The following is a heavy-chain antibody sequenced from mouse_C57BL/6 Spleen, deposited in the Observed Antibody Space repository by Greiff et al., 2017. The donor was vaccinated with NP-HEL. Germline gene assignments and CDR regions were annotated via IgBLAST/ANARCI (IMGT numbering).Heavy chain of an antibody. V-gene: IGHV1-59*01. D-gene: IGHD2-3*01. Sequence: VQLQQSGAELVRPGTSVKLSCKASGYTFTSYWMHWVKQRPGQGLEWIGVIDPSDSYTNYNQKFKGKATLTVDTSSSTAYMQLSSLTSEDSAVYYCARSRGLYDGYQYYFDYWGQGTTLTVSS. CDR1: GYTFTSYW. CDR2: IDPSDSYT. J-gene: IGHJ2*01. CDR3: ARSRGLYDGYQYYFDY.